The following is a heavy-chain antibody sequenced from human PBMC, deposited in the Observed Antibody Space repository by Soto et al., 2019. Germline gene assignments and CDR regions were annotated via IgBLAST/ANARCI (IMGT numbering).Heavy chain of an antibody. CDR1: GGTFSSYA. Sequence: QVQLVQSGAEVKKPGSSVKVSCKASGGTFSSYAISWVRQAPGQGLEWMGGIIPIFGTANYAQKFQGRVTLTADESTSTAYMELSSLRSEDTAVYYCARLNYYDSSGYYYYYGMDVWGQGTTVTVSS. J-gene: IGHJ6*02. V-gene: IGHV1-69*12. CDR3: ARLNYYDSSGYYYYYGMDV. D-gene: IGHD3-22*01. CDR2: IIPIFGTA.